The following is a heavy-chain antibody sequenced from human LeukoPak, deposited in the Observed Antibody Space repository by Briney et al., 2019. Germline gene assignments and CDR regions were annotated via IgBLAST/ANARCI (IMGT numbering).Heavy chain of an antibody. CDR1: GFTFRNYY. V-gene: IGHV3-11*04. J-gene: IGHJ4*02. CDR3: ARDGCSSTSCYADY. CDR2: ISSSGDTI. D-gene: IGHD2-2*01. Sequence: PGGSLRLPCAASGFTFRNYYMSWIRQAPGKGLEWVSYISSSGDTIYYADSVKGRFTISRDNAKNSLYLQMNSLRAEDTAVYYCARDGCSSTSCYADYWGQGTLVTVSS.